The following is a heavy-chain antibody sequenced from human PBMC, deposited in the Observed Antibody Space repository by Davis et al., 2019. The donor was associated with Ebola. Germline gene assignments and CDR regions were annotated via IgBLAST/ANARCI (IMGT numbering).Heavy chain of an antibody. V-gene: IGHV1-69*13. J-gene: IGHJ4*02. CDR1: GGTFSSYA. CDR3: ARDRYSDGRGHFFEQSH. CDR2: IIPIFGTA. D-gene: IGHD3-22*01. Sequence: SVKVSCKASGGTFSSYAISWVRQAPGQGLEWMGGIIPIFGTANYAQRFQGRVTITADESTSTAFMELSSLRSEDTAVYYCARDRYSDGRGHFFEQSHWGQGTLVTVSS.